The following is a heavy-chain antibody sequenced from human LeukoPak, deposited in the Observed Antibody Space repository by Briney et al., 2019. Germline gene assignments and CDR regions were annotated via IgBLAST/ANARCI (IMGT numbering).Heavy chain of an antibody. J-gene: IGHJ4*02. D-gene: IGHD4-17*01. CDR3: AKARLVTTHFDY. Sequence: GGSLRLSCAASGFTFSSYAMSWVRQAPGRGLEWVSAISGSGGSTYYADSVKGRFTISRDNSKNTLYLQMNSLRAEDTAVYYCAKARLVTTHFDYWGQGTLVTVSS. CDR1: GFTFSSYA. V-gene: IGHV3-23*01. CDR2: ISGSGGST.